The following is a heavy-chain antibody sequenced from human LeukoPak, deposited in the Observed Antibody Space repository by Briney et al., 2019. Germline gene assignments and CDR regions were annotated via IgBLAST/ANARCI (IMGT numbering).Heavy chain of an antibody. D-gene: IGHD3-3*01. Sequence: SETLSLTCAVYGGSFSGYYWSWIRQPPGKGLEWIGEINHSGSTNYHRSLKSRVTISVAPSRNQFSLKLSSVTAADTAVYYCARVATYYDFWSGYYAHFDYWGQGTLVTVSS. CDR1: GGSFSGYY. V-gene: IGHV4-34*01. CDR3: ARVATYYDFWSGYYAHFDY. J-gene: IGHJ4*02. CDR2: INHSGST.